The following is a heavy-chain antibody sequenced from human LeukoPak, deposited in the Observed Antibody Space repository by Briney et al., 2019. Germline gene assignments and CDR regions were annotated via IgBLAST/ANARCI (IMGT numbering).Heavy chain of an antibody. D-gene: IGHD3-9*01. V-gene: IGHV4-39*07. J-gene: IGHJ4*02. Sequence: SETLSLTCTVSGGSISTSSDYWGWIRQPPGRGLEWIGSIFHSGNTYNNPSLKSRLTISVDTAQNQFSLNLKSVTAADTAVYYCARVLRYFDWYIDYWGQGTLVTVSS. CDR2: IFHSGNT. CDR3: ARVLRYFDWYIDY. CDR1: GGSISTSSDY.